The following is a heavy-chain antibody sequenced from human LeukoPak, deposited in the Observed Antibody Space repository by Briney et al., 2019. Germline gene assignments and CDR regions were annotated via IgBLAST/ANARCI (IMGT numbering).Heavy chain of an antibody. CDR3: ARDRSGGTYYYDSSGYSF. CDR2: IGGSGNTI. J-gene: IGHJ4*02. Sequence: GGSLRLSCAASGFTFSDYYMSWIRQAPGKGLEWISSIGGSGNTIYYADSAMGRFTISRDNAKNSLYLLMNSLTAEDTAVYYCARDRSGGTYYYDSSGYSFWGQGTLVTVSS. V-gene: IGHV3-11*01. D-gene: IGHD3-22*01. CDR1: GFTFSDYY.